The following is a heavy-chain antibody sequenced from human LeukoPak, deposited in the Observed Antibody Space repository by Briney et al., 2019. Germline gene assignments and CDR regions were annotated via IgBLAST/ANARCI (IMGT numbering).Heavy chain of an antibody. Sequence: SETLSLTCSVSGGSISGYYWSWSRQPPGQGLEWIGYIYYSGSTNYNPSLKSRVIISRDTSKNQFSLNLSSVTAADTAVYYCARGYTDGWLIGYWGQRTLVTVSS. CDR2: IYYSGST. J-gene: IGHJ4*02. D-gene: IGHD6-19*01. CDR3: ARGYTDGWLIGY. V-gene: IGHV4-59*08. CDR1: GGSISGYY.